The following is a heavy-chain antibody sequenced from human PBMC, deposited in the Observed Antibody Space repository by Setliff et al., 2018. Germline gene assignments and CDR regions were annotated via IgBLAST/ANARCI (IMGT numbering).Heavy chain of an antibody. Sequence: ASVKVSCKASGYTFTVCTMNWVRQAPGQGLEWMGWINTNTGNPTYAQGFTGRFVFSLDTSVSTAYLQISSLKAEDTAVYYCARDRGGTAIANWFDRWGQGTLVTVSS. CDR3: ARDRGGTAIANWFDR. CDR1: GYTFTVCT. V-gene: IGHV7-4-1*02. J-gene: IGHJ5*02. CDR2: INTNTGNP. D-gene: IGHD2-21*01.